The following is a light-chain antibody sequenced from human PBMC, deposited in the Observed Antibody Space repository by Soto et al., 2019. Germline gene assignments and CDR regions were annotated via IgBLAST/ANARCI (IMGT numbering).Light chain of an antibody. J-gene: IGKJ2*01. CDR3: QQDNSAPNT. CDR2: SAS. Sequence: DIRMTQSPSSLSAFVGDTVTITCRASQAIIYYLAWYQQKPGKIPKLLIHSASTLQIGVPSRFSGTGSGTAFTLNINNLQPEDVATYYWQQDNSAPNTCGQGSRLEIK. CDR1: QAIIYY. V-gene: IGKV1-27*01.